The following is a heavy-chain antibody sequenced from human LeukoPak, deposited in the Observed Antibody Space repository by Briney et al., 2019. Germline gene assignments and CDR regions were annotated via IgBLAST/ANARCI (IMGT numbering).Heavy chain of an antibody. D-gene: IGHD4-17*01. J-gene: IGHJ3*02. CDR1: GYTFTSYG. CDR3: ARAPYGDYLAAFDI. Sequence: ASVKVSCKASGYTFTSYGISWVRQAPGQGLEWMGWISAYNGNTNYAQKLQGRVTMTTDTSTSTAYMELRSLRSDDTAVYYCARAPYGDYLAAFDIWGRGTMVTVSS. CDR2: ISAYNGNT. V-gene: IGHV1-18*01.